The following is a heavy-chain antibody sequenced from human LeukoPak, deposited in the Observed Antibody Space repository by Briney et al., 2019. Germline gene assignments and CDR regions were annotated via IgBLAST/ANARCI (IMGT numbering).Heavy chain of an antibody. D-gene: IGHD6-13*01. J-gene: IGHJ4*02. CDR3: AKDPRPGYSSSWYYFDY. CDR2: ITGGDGST. V-gene: IGHV3-23*01. Sequence: PGRSLRLSCAASGFTFSSYAMSWVRQAPGKGLEWVSGITGGDGSTYYADSVKGRFSISRDNSKNTLYLQMNSLRAEDTAVYYCAKDPRPGYSSSWYYFDYWGQGTLVTVSS. CDR1: GFTFSSYA.